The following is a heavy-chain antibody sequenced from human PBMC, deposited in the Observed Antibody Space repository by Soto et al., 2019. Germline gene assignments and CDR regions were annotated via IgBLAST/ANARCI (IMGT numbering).Heavy chain of an antibody. V-gene: IGHV1-69*13. CDR2: IIPIFGTA. CDR1: GGTFSSYA. CDR3: ASSVSTSCIPYGPCVGLFDP. Sequence: SVKVSCKASGGTFSSYAISWVRQAPGQGLEWMGGIIPIFGTANYAQKFQGRVTITADESTSTAYMELSSLRSEDTAVYYCASSVSTSCIPYGPCVGLFDPWGQGTLVTVSS. J-gene: IGHJ5*02. D-gene: IGHD2-2*01.